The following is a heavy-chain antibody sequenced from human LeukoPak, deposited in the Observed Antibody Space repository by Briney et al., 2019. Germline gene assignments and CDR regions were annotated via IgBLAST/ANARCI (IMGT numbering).Heavy chain of an antibody. V-gene: IGHV3-66*04. J-gene: IGHJ3*02. CDR3: ARLGPGDAFDI. D-gene: IGHD3-10*01. CDR1: GFTVSSNY. Sequence: PGGSLRLSCAASGFTVSSNYMSWVRQAPGKGLEWVSVIYSGGSTYYADSVKGRFTISRDNSKNTLYLQMNSLRAEDTAVYYCARLGPGDAFDIWGQGTMVTVSS. CDR2: IYSGGST.